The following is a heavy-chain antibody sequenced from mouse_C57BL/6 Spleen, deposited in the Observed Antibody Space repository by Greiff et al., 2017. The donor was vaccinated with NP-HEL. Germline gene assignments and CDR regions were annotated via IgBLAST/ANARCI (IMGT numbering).Heavy chain of an antibody. Sequence: QVQLQQSGAELARPGASVKLSCKASGYTFTSYGISWVKQRTGQGLEWIGEIYPRSGNTYYNEKFKGKATLTADKSSSTAYMELRSLTSEDSAVYFCARLEGITTAEVVYWYFDVWGTGTTVTVSS. CDR3: ARLEGITTAEVVYWYFDV. J-gene: IGHJ1*03. CDR2: IYPRSGNT. V-gene: IGHV1-81*01. D-gene: IGHD1-1*01. CDR1: GYTFTSYG.